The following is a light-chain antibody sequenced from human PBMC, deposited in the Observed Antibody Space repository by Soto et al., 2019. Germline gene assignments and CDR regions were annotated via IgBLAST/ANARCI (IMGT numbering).Light chain of an antibody. V-gene: IGKV1-39*01. CDR2: AAS. Sequence: DIQMTQSPSSLSASVGDRVTITCRASQSISNYLNWYQQKPGKAPKLLMFAASSLQSGVPSRFSGGGSGTDFPLTLSSLQPEDFATYYCQQSYSTPRTFGQGTKVEIK. J-gene: IGKJ1*01. CDR1: QSISNY. CDR3: QQSYSTPRT.